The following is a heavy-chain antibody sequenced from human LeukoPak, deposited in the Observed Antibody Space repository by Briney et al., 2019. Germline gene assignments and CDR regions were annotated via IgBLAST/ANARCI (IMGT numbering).Heavy chain of an antibody. CDR2: INWNGGDT. CDR3: ARDPGGNCIYSHFDY. Sequence: GXSLRLSCAASGFTFDDYGMSWVRQVPGKGLEWVAGINWNGGDTHYADSVKGRFNISRDKGKNSVYLQMNSLRVEDTAFYSCARDPGGNCIYSHFDYWGQGTLVTVSS. CDR1: GFTFDDYG. J-gene: IGHJ4*02. D-gene: IGHD2-15*01. V-gene: IGHV3-20*04.